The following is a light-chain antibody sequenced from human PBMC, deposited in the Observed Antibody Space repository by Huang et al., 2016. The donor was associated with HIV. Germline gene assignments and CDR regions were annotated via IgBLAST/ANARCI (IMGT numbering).Light chain of an antibody. V-gene: IGKV3-11*01. Sequence: EIVLTQSPATLSLSPGERATLSCRASQSISSYLAWYQQNPGQAHRLLIYDASHRATGVPARFSCSGCGTDFTLTINSLEPEDFAVYYCQQRSNWPPEGTFGQGTKVEIK. CDR1: QSISSY. CDR3: QQRSNWPPEGT. CDR2: DAS. J-gene: IGKJ1*01.